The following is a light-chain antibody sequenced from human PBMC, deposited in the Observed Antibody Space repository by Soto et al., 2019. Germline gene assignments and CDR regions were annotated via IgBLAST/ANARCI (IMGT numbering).Light chain of an antibody. CDR1: QSVGTS. CDR3: QHRSSWPRS. Sequence: DIVLTQSPATLSLSPGDRATLSCRASQSVGTSLAWYKQQPGQAPRLRIHDAAYRASGIPERFSGSGSGTAFSLSISSLEPDDFAVYYCQHRSSWPRSFGRGTKVEV. V-gene: IGKV3-11*01. CDR2: DAA. J-gene: IGKJ1*01.